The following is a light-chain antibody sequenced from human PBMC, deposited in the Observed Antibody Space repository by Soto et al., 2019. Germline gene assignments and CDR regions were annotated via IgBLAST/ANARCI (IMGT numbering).Light chain of an antibody. CDR2: DNN. J-gene: IGLJ3*02. V-gene: IGLV1-51*01. Sequence: QSVLTQPPSVSAAPGQKVSISCSGSSSNIGNNYISWYQQLPGTAPKLLIFDNNKRPSGIPDRFSGSKSGTSATLVITGLQTGDEADYYCGTWDSGLNAGVFGGGTKVTVL. CDR3: GTWDSGLNAGV. CDR1: SSNIGNNY.